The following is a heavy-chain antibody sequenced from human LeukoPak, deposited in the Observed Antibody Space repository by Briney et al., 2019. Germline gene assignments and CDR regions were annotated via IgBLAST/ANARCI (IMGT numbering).Heavy chain of an antibody. CDR3: ARDRLGDYDTSGYYDN. Sequence: GGSLRLPCAASGFTFSDYYMSWIRQAPGKGLEWVSYISDSGSTIYYADSVKGRFTISRDNAKNSLYLQMNSLRAEDTAVYYCARDRLGDYDTSGYYDNWGQGTLVTVSS. CDR2: ISDSGSTI. V-gene: IGHV3-11*01. D-gene: IGHD3-22*01. CDR1: GFTFSDYY. J-gene: IGHJ4*02.